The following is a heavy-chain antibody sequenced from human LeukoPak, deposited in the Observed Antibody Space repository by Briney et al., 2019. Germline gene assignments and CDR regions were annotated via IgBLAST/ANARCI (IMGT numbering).Heavy chain of an antibody. V-gene: IGHV1-18*01. J-gene: IGHJ4*02. CDR1: GGTFSSYA. CDR3: ARQVDAVDFCSGYGHSPHFDY. CDR2: ISAYNGNT. D-gene: IGHD3-3*01. Sequence: ASVKVSCKASGGTFSSYAISWVRQAPGQGLEWMGWISAYNGNTNYAQKLQGRVTMTTDTSTSTAYMELRSLRSDDTAVYYCARQVDAVDFCSGYGHSPHFDYWGQGTLVTVSS.